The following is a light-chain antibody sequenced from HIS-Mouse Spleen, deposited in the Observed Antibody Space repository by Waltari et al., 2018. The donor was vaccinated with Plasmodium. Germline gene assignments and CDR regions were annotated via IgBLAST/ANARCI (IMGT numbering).Light chain of an antibody. J-gene: IGLJ3*02. Sequence: SSELTQDPAVSVALGQTVRITCQGDSLRSYYASWYQQKPGQAPVLVIYGKNNRPSGIPGRFPGSSSGNTASLTITGAQAEDEADYDCNSRDSSGNHWVFGGGTKLTVL. CDR2: GKN. CDR1: SLRSYY. V-gene: IGLV3-19*01. CDR3: NSRDSSGNHWV.